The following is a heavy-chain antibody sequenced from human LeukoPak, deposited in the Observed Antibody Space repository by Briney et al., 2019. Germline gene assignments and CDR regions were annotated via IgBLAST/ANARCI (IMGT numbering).Heavy chain of an antibody. CDR1: GFTVSSNY. V-gene: IGHV3-66*01. Sequence: GGSLRLSCAASGFTVSSNYMSWVRQAPGKGLEWVSVIYSGGSTYYADSVKGRFTISGDNSKNTLYLQMNSLRAEDTAVYYCAREYRGEYYFAYWGQGTLVTVSS. D-gene: IGHD3-10*01. J-gene: IGHJ4*02. CDR3: AREYRGEYYFAY. CDR2: IYSGGST.